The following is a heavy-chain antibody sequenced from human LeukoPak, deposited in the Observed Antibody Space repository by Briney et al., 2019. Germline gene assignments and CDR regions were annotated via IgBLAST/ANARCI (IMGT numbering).Heavy chain of an antibody. D-gene: IGHD4-17*01. J-gene: IGHJ4*02. Sequence: PGGSLRLSCAAFGFTFSSYWMSWVRQAPGKGLEWVANIKQDGSEKYYVDSVKGRFTISRDNAKNSLYLQMNSLRAEDTAVYYCARDSPDYGDYTNFDYWGQGTLVTVSS. V-gene: IGHV3-7*01. CDR2: IKQDGSEK. CDR3: ARDSPDYGDYTNFDY. CDR1: GFTFSSYW.